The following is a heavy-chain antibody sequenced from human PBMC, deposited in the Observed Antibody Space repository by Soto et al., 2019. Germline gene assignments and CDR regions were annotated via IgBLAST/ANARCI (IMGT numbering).Heavy chain of an antibody. J-gene: IGHJ4*02. CDR2: ISSSSSYI. CDR1: GFTFSSYS. Sequence: GGSLRLSCAASGFTFSSYSMNWVRQAPGKGLEWVSSISSSSSYIYYADSVKGRFTISRDNAKNSLYLQMNSLRAEDTAVYYCATKPGGTPPNFDYWGQGTLVTVSS. D-gene: IGHD2-15*01. CDR3: ATKPGGTPPNFDY. V-gene: IGHV3-21*01.